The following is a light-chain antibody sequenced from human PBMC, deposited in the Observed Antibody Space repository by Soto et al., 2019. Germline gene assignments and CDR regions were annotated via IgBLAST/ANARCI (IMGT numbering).Light chain of an antibody. CDR2: DAS. J-gene: IGKJ1*01. CDR3: QQYESYSPWT. Sequence: DIQMTQSPSALSESVGDRATITCRASQSISSWLAWYQQKPGKAPKLLIYDASTLQSGVPSRYSGSGSGTEFPLTISNLQPDDFATYYCQQYESYSPWTFGQGTKVEIK. V-gene: IGKV1-5*01. CDR1: QSISSW.